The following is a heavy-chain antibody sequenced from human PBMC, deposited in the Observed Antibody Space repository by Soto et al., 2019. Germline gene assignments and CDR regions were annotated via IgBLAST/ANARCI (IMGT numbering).Heavy chain of an antibody. J-gene: IGHJ4*01. D-gene: IGHD1-26*01. V-gene: IGHV3-74*01. CDR2: INSDGSAT. CDR3: ARIVGSTLPDC. Sequence: GGSLRLSCAASGFTFSNAWINWVRQAPGKGLVWVSRINSDGSATSYADSVKGRFTISRDNAKNTLYLQMNSLRAEDTAVYYCARIVGSTLPDCCGQGTLVTVSS. CDR1: GFTFSNAW.